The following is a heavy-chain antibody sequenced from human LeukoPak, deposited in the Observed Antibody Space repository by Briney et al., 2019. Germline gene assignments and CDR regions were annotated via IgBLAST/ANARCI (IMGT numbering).Heavy chain of an antibody. CDR3: ARATGIQLWLRSDY. J-gene: IGHJ4*02. V-gene: IGHV3-64*01. D-gene: IGHD5-18*01. CDR2: ISSNGGST. CDR1: GFTFSNYA. Sequence: GGSLRLSCAASGFTFSNYAMHWVRQAPGKGLEYVSAISSNGGSTYYANSVKGRFTISRDNSKNTLYLQMGSLRAEDMAVYHCARATGIQLWLRSDYWDQGTLVTVSS.